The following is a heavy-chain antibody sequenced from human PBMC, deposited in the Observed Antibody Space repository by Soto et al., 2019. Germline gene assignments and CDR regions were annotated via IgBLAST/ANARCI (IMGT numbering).Heavy chain of an antibody. CDR1: GFTFSSYA. Sequence: PGGSLRLSCAASGFTFSSYAMSWVRQAPGKGLEWVSAISGSGGSTYYADSVKGRFTISRDNSKNTLYLQMNSLRAEDTAVYYCAKDPKCSSSWYLAFDYWGQGTLVTVSS. CDR3: AKDPKCSSSWYLAFDY. V-gene: IGHV3-23*01. CDR2: ISGSGGST. D-gene: IGHD6-13*01. J-gene: IGHJ4*02.